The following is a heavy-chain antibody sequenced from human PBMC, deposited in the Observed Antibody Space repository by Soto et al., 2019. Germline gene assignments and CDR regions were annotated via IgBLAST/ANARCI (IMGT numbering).Heavy chain of an antibody. V-gene: IGHV1-2*04. D-gene: IGHD1-26*01. CDR2: INPNSGGT. CDR1: GYTFTGYY. CDR3: ARESGSDLQAFDY. Sequence: ASVKVSCKASGYTFTGYYMHLLLQAPGQGLEWMGWINPNSGGTNYAQKFQGWVTMTRDTSISTAYMELSRLRSDDTAVYYCARESGSDLQAFDYWGQGTLVTVSS. J-gene: IGHJ4*02.